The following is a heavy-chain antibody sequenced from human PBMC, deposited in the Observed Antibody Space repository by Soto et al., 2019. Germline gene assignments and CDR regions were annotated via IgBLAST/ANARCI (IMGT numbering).Heavy chain of an antibody. CDR1: GFTFSSYG. V-gene: IGHV3-30*18. D-gene: IGHD2-2*02. CDR2: ISYDGSNK. J-gene: IGHJ4*02. CDR3: AKEWPAGSLGSIDY. Sequence: GGSLRLSCAASGFTFSSYGMHWVRQAPGKGLEWVAVISYDGSNKYYADSVKGRFTISRDNSKNTLYLQMNSLRAEDTAVYYCAKEWPAGSLGSIDYWGQGTLVTVSS.